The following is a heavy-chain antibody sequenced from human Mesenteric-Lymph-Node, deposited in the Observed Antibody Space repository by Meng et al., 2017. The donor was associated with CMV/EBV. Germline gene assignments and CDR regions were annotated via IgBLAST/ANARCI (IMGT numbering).Heavy chain of an antibody. CDR2: ISSSSSYI. CDR3: AREDSLDAFDI. J-gene: IGHJ3*02. Sequence: GESLKISCAASGFTFSSYSMNWVRQAPGKGLEWVSSISSSSSYIYYADSVKGRFTISRDNAKNSLYPQMNSLRDEDTAVYYCAREDSLDAFDIWGQGTMVTVSS. CDR1: GFTFSSYS. V-gene: IGHV3-21*01.